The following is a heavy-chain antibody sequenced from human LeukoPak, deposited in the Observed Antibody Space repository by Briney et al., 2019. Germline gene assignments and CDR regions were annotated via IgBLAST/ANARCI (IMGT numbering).Heavy chain of an antibody. V-gene: IGHV1-2*04. Sequence: GASVKVSCKASGYTFTGYYMHWVRQAPGQGLEWMGWINPNSGGTNYAQKFQGWVTMTRDTSISTAYMELSRLRSDDTAVYYCARSLDQLRYFDWLLLGYWGQGTLVTVSS. CDR2: INPNSGGT. CDR3: ARSLDQLRYFDWLLLGY. CDR1: GYTFTGYY. D-gene: IGHD3-9*01. J-gene: IGHJ4*02.